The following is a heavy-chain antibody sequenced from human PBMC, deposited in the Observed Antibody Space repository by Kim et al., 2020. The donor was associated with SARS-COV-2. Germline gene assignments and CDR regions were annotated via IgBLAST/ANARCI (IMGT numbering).Heavy chain of an antibody. Sequence: SETLSLTCTVSGGSISSYYWSWIRQPPGKGLEWIGYIYYSGSTNYNPSLKSRVTISVDTSKNQFSLKLSSVTAADTAVYYCAREWVTMVRGAFDPWGQGTLVTVSS. D-gene: IGHD3-10*01. CDR2: IYYSGST. V-gene: IGHV4-59*01. CDR3: AREWVTMVRGAFDP. CDR1: GGSISSYY. J-gene: IGHJ5*02.